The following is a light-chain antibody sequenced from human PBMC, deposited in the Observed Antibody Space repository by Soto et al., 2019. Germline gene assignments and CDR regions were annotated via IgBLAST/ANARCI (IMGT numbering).Light chain of an antibody. CDR3: QQYNSY. CDR1: QSIGRW. V-gene: IGKV1-5*01. J-gene: IGKJ3*01. CDR2: DAS. Sequence: DIQMTQSPSTLSASVGDRVTITCRASQSIGRWLAWYQQKPGKAPKVLIYDASTLKSGVPSRFSGSGSGTEFTLTISSLQPDDFAIYSCQQYNSYFGPGTKVEI.